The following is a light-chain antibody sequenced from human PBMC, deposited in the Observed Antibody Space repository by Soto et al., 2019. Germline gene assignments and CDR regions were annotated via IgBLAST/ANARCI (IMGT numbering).Light chain of an antibody. CDR3: CSYAGSNNRV. J-gene: IGLJ3*02. CDR2: EVS. CDR1: HSDVGGYNY. V-gene: IGLV2-8*01. Sequence: SALTQPPSASGSPGPSVTISCPGTHSDVGGYNYVSWYQQHPGKAPKVMIYEVSNRPSGVPDRFSGSKSGNTASLTVSGLQAEDEADYYCCSYAGSNNRVFGGGTKLTVL.